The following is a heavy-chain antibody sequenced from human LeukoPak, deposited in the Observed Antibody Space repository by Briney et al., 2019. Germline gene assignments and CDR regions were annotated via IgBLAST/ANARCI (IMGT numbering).Heavy chain of an antibody. J-gene: IGHJ4*02. V-gene: IGHV3-30*03. CDR2: ISYDGSNK. CDR1: GFTFSSYG. CDR3: ARDWVCDY. Sequence: GGSLRLSCAASGFTFSSYGMHWVRQAPGKGLEWVAVISYDGSNKYYADSVKGRFTISRDNAKNSLYLQMNSLRAEDTAVYYCARDWVCDYWGQGTLVTVSS. D-gene: IGHD3-16*01.